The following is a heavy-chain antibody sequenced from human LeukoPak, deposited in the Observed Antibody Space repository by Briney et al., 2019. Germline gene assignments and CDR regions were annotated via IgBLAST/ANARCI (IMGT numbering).Heavy chain of an antibody. CDR3: ARPHPNYYDSSGYYGFGPYYFDY. V-gene: IGHV5-51*01. D-gene: IGHD3-22*01. CDR2: IYPGDSDT. CDR1: GYSFTSYW. Sequence: PGESLKISCKGSGYSFTSYWIGWVRQMPGKGLEWMGIIYPGDSDTRYSPSFQGQVTISADKSISTAYLQWSSLKASDTAMYYCARPHPNYYDSSGYYGFGPYYFDYWSQGTLVTVSS. J-gene: IGHJ4*02.